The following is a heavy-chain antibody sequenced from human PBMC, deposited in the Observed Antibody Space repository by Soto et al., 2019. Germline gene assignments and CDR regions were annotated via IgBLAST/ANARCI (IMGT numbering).Heavy chain of an antibody. V-gene: IGHV4-61*01. J-gene: IGHJ5*02. CDR1: GGSVSSGSYY. CDR3: ARLSAAWFDP. CDR2: IYHSGST. D-gene: IGHD6-19*01. Sequence: LCGGSVSSGSYYRGWIRQPPGKGLEWIGYIYHSGSTNYNPSLKSRVTISVDTSKNQFSLSLTSVTAADTAVYYCARLSAAWFDPWGQGTLVTVAS.